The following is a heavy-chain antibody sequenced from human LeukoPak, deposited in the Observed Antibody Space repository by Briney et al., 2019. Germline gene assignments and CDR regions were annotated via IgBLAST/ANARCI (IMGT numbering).Heavy chain of an antibody. CDR3: AREPNLTGTTFDY. Sequence: PSETLSLTCAVYGGSFSGYYWSWIRQPPGKGLEWIGEINHSGSTNYNPSLKSRVTISVDTSKNQFSLKLSSVTAADTAVYYCAREPNLTGTTFDYWGQGTLVTVSS. V-gene: IGHV4-34*01. CDR1: GGSFSGYY. D-gene: IGHD1-20*01. CDR2: INHSGST. J-gene: IGHJ4*02.